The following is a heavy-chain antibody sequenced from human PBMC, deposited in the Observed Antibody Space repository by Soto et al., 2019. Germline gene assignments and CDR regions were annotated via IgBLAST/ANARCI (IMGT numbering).Heavy chain of an antibody. Sequence: GASLKVSCKASGYTFTSYAMHWVRQAPGQRLEWMGWINAGNGNTKYSQKFQGRVTITRDTSASTAYMELSSLRSEDTAVYYCARDLTYNYDFWSAPWAAYYYYMDVWGKGTTVTVSS. CDR1: GYTFTSYA. J-gene: IGHJ6*03. CDR3: ARDLTYNYDFWSAPWAAYYYYMDV. D-gene: IGHD3-3*01. CDR2: INAGNGNT. V-gene: IGHV1-3*01.